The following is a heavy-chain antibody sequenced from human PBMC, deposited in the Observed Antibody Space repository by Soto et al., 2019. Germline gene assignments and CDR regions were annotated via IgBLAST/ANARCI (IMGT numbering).Heavy chain of an antibody. D-gene: IGHD3-10*01. CDR3: ARVRTSITMVRGVIISHGMDV. J-gene: IGHJ6*02. V-gene: IGHV1-8*01. Sequence: ASVKVSCKASGYTFTSYDINWVRQATGQGLEWMGWMNPNSGNTGYAQKFQGRVTMTRNTSISTAYMELSSLRSEDTAVYYCARVRTSITMVRGVIISHGMDVWGQGTTVTVSS. CDR2: MNPNSGNT. CDR1: GYTFTSYD.